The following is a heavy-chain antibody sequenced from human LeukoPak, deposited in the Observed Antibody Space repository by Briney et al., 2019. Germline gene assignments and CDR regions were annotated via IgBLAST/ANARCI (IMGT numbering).Heavy chain of an antibody. CDR1: GYTFTSYY. V-gene: IGHV1-46*01. CDR3: ARDGSGSYPGDY. D-gene: IGHD3-10*01. CDR2: INPSGGST. J-gene: IGHJ4*02. Sequence: ASVKVSCKASGYTFTSYYMHWVRQAPGQGLEWMEIINPSGGSTSYAQKFQGRVTMTRDTSTSTIYMELSSLRSEDTAVYYCARDGSGSYPGDYWGQGTLVTVSS.